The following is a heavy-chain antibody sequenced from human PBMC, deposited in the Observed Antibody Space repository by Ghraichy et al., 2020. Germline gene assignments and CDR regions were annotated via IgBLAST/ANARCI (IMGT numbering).Heavy chain of an antibody. CDR3: ARTVRGYSYGSLYY. V-gene: IGHV3-30-3*01. CDR1: GFTFSSYA. Sequence: GGSLRLSCAASGFTFSSYAMPWVRQAPGKGLEWVAVISYDGSNTYYADSVQGRFTISRDNSKTTLYLQMNSLRAEDTAVYYCARTVRGYSYGSLYYWGQGTLVTVSS. CDR2: ISYDGSNT. D-gene: IGHD5-18*01. J-gene: IGHJ4*02.